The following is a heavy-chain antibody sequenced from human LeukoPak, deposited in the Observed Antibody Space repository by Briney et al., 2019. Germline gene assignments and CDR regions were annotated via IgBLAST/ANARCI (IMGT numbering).Heavy chain of an antibody. CDR3: ARARSSSRFWSGYYFDY. Sequence: PGGSLRLSCAASGFTFSSYGMHWVRQAPGKGLEWVAVIGYDGSNKYYADYVKGRFTISRDNSKNTLYLQMNSLRAEDTAVYYCARARSSSRFWSGYYFDYWGQGTLVTVSS. D-gene: IGHD3-3*01. V-gene: IGHV3-33*01. J-gene: IGHJ4*02. CDR2: IGYDGSNK. CDR1: GFTFSSYG.